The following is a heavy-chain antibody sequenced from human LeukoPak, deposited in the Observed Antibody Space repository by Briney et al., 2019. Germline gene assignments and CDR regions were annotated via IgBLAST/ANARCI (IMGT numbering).Heavy chain of an antibody. CDR3: ARDHQADYSSSKLKEGY. CDR1: GFTFSTYA. CDR2: ISSSSSYI. D-gene: IGHD6-6*01. J-gene: IGHJ4*02. Sequence: GGSLRLSCAASGFTFSTYAMNWVRQAPGEGLEWVSSISSSSSYIYYADSVKGRFTISRDNAKNSLYLQMNSLRAEDTAVYYCARDHQADYSSSKLKEGYWGQGTLVTVSS. V-gene: IGHV3-21*01.